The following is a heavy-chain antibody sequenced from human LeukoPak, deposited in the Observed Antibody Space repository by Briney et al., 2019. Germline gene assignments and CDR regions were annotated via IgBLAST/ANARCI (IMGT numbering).Heavy chain of an antibody. D-gene: IGHD3-16*01. V-gene: IGHV4-59*12. Sequence: PSETLSLTCTVAGASISSWYWSWIRQPPGKGLEWIGYIYYSGSTNYNPSLKSRVTISVDTSKNQFSLKLSSVTAADTAVYYCARGGSTSFEFDYWGQGTLVTVSS. CDR3: ARGGSTSFEFDY. CDR2: IYYSGST. J-gene: IGHJ4*02. CDR1: GASISSWY.